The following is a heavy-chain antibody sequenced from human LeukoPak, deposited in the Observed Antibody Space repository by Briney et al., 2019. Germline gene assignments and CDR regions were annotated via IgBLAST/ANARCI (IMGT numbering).Heavy chain of an antibody. J-gene: IGHJ6*02. CDR1: GFTFNTYS. CDR3: ARTCSGGSCYLYSYYGMDV. D-gene: IGHD2-15*01. Sequence: GGSLRLSCAASGFTFNTYSLIWVRQAPGKGLEWVSLIHSSGSTTQADSVKGRFTISRDNSKNTVYLQMNGLRAEDTAVYYCARTCSGGSCYLYSYYGMDVWGQGTTVTVSS. CDR2: IHSSGST. V-gene: IGHV3-66*01.